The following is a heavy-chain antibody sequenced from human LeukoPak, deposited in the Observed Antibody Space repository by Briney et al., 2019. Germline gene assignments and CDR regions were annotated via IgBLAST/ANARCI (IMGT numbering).Heavy chain of an antibody. Sequence: SETLSLTCTVSGGSISSSSYYWGWIRQPPGKGLEWIGSIYYSGGTYYNPSLKSRVTISVDTSKNQFSLKLSSVTAADTAVYYCASPRADYDSSGYHTGEVFDYWGQGTLVTVSS. V-gene: IGHV4-39*01. J-gene: IGHJ4*02. D-gene: IGHD3-22*01. CDR2: IYYSGGT. CDR1: GGSISSSSYY. CDR3: ASPRADYDSSGYHTGEVFDY.